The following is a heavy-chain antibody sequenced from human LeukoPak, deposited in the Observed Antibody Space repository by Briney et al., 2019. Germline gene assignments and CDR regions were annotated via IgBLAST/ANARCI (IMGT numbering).Heavy chain of an antibody. J-gene: IGHJ4*02. CDR1: GGSFSGYY. V-gene: IGHV4-34*01. CDR3: ARGLRGVVVVPAAMGKGFDY. CDR2: INHSGST. D-gene: IGHD2-2*01. Sequence: SETLSLTCAVYGGSFSGYYWSWIRQPPGKGLEWIGEINHSGSTNYNPSLKSRVTISVDTSKNQFSLKLSSATAADTAVYYCARGLRGVVVVPAAMGKGFDYWGQGTLVTVSS.